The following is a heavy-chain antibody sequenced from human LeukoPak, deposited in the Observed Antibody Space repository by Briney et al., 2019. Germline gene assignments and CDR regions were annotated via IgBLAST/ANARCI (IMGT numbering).Heavy chain of an antibody. D-gene: IGHD6-19*01. J-gene: IGHJ4*02. CDR3: ARGLAVAGTRGYYFDY. CDR1: GGSFSGYY. Sequence: SETPSLTCAVYGGSFSGYYWSWIRQPPGKGLEWIGEINHSGSTNYNPSLKSRVTISVDTSKNQFSLKLSSVTAADTAVYYCARGLAVAGTRGYYFDYWGQGTLVTVSS. V-gene: IGHV4-34*01. CDR2: INHSGST.